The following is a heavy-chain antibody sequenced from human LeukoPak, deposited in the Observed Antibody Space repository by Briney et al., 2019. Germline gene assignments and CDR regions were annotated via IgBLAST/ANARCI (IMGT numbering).Heavy chain of an antibody. J-gene: IGHJ4*02. D-gene: IGHD5-18*01. Sequence: GGSLRLSCAASGFTFSSYSMNWVRQAPGKGLEWVSSISSSSSYIYYADSVKGRFTISRDNAKNSLYLQMNSLRAEDTAVYYCARVADTAFLLRRISYYFDYWGQGTLVTVSS. CDR3: ARVADTAFLLRRISYYFDY. CDR2: ISSSSSYI. CDR1: GFTFSSYS. V-gene: IGHV3-21*01.